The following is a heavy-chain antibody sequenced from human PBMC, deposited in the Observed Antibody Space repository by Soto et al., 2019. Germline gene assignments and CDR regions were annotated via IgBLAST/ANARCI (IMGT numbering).Heavy chain of an antibody. V-gene: IGHV4-4*02. Sequence: QVQLEESGPGLAKPSGTLSLTCTVSGGSISSNNWWSWVRQPPGKGLEWIGEIYHSGSTNYNPSLKSRVIISVATSKNQFSLRLSSVTAADTAVYSCARYIAASGTYYLDFWGQGTLVTVSS. CDR1: GGSISSNNW. CDR2: IYHSGST. CDR3: ARYIAASGTYYLDF. D-gene: IGHD6-13*01. J-gene: IGHJ4*02.